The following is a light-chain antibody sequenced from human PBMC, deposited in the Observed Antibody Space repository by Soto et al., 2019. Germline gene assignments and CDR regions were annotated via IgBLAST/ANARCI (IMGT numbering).Light chain of an antibody. J-gene: IGKJ1*01. V-gene: IGKV3-20*01. Sequence: EIVLTQSPGTLSLSPGEGATLSCRASQSVSSSYLAWYQQKPGQAPRLLIYGASSRATGIPDRFSGSGSGTDFTLTISRLEPEDFALYYCHQYGSSWTFGQGTKVDIK. CDR2: GAS. CDR1: QSVSSSY. CDR3: HQYGSSWT.